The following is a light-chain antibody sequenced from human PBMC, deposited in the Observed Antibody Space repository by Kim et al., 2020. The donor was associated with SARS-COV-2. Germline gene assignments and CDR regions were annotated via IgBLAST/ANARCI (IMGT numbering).Light chain of an antibody. Sequence: GQRVTISCSGSSSNIGSNPVHWYQQVPGTAPKLLIHSTNQRPSGVPDRFSGSKSGTSASLAISGLQSADEADYYCATWGDSQIGWVFGGGTQLTVL. CDR3: ATWGDSQIGWV. V-gene: IGLV1-44*01. CDR2: STN. CDR1: SSNIGSNP. J-gene: IGLJ3*02.